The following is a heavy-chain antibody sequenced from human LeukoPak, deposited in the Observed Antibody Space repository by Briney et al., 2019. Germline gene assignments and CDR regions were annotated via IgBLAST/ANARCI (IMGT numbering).Heavy chain of an antibody. J-gene: IGHJ5*02. V-gene: IGHV4-59*01. CDR3: ARGGYYGSGNDFRFDP. D-gene: IGHD3-10*01. Sequence: SETLSLTCTVSGGSISSYYWSWIRQPPGKGLGGVGYIYYSGSTNYKPSLKSRVTISVDRSKNQFSLKLSSVTAADTAVYYCARGGYYGSGNDFRFDPWGQGTLVTVSS. CDR1: GGSISSYY. CDR2: IYYSGST.